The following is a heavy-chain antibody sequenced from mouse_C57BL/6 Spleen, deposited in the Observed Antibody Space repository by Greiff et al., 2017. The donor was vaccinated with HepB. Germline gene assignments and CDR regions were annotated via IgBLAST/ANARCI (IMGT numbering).Heavy chain of an antibody. CDR1: GYTFTSYW. Sequence: QVQLQQPGAELVKPGASVKMSCKASGYTFTSYWITWVKQRPGQGLEWIGDIYPGSGSTNYNEKFKSKATLTVDTSSSTAYMQLSSLTSADSAVYYCARWGQLRLRAMDYWGQGTSVTVSS. J-gene: IGHJ4*01. CDR3: ARWGQLRLRAMDY. V-gene: IGHV1-55*01. D-gene: IGHD3-2*02. CDR2: IYPGSGST.